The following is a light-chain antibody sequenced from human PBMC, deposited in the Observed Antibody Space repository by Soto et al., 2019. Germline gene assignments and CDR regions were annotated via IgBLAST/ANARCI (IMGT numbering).Light chain of an antibody. J-gene: IGKJ5*01. V-gene: IGKV3-11*01. CDR1: QTVSTY. Sequence: EIEMTQSPATLSLSPGERATLSCRASQTVSTYLAWYQQKPGKAPKLLIYDASTLPTGIPARFSGSGFGTDFTLTISKVEPEDFAVDYCQQYGTPRSVTFGQGTRLEIK. CDR2: DAS. CDR3: QQYGTPRSVT.